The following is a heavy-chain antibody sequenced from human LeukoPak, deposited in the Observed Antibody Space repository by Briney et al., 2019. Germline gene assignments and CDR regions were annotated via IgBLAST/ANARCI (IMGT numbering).Heavy chain of an antibody. D-gene: IGHD5-12*01. Sequence: PGGSLRLSCAASGFTFSSYGMSWVRQAPGKGLEWVSAISGSGGSTYYADSVKGRFTISRDNSKNTLYLQMNSLRAEDTAVYYCATDGFAYSYYYYMDVWGKGTTVTVSS. CDR1: GFTFSSYG. V-gene: IGHV3-23*01. CDR3: ATDGFAYSYYYYMDV. J-gene: IGHJ6*03. CDR2: ISGSGGST.